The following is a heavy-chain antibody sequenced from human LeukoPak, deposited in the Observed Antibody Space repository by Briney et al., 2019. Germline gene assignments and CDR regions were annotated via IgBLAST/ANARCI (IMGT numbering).Heavy chain of an antibody. J-gene: IGHJ6*02. D-gene: IGHD3-10*01. CDR3: ARGGRMDFGLNYYYGMDV. CDR2: IKHGGST. Sequence: PGGSLRLSCAASGFTFSTYWMSWVRQAPGKGLEWIGEIKHGGSTTYNPSLKSPVTISVDASTRQFSLKLTSVTAADTAVYYCARGGRMDFGLNYYYGMDVWGQGTTVTVSS. CDR1: GFTFSTYW. V-gene: IGHV4-34*01.